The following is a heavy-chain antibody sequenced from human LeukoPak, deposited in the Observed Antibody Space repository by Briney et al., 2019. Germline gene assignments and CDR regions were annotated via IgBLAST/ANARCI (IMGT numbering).Heavy chain of an antibody. V-gene: IGHV3-30*02. CDR2: IRYDGSNK. CDR1: GFTFSSYG. Sequence: GGSLRLSCAASGFTFSSYGMHWVRQAPGKGLEWVAFIRYDGSNKYYADSVKGRFTISRDNSKNTLYLQMNSLRAEDTAVYYCARAKPKNMVRGLIMRRESRYYFDYWGQGTLVTVSS. CDR3: ARAKPKNMVRGLIMRRESRYYFDY. D-gene: IGHD3-10*01. J-gene: IGHJ4*02.